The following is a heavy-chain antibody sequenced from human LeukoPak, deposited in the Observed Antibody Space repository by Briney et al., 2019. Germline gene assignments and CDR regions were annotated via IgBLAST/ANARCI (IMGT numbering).Heavy chain of an antibody. CDR2: INPNSGGT. CDR3: ARGRDYYDSSGYMGY. Sequence: ASVKVSCKASGYTFSGYYMHWVRQAPGQGLEWMGWINPNSGGTNYAQKFQGRVTMTRDTSISTAYMELSRLRSDDTAVYYCARGRDYYDSSGYMGYWGQGTLVTVSS. CDR1: GYTFSGYY. V-gene: IGHV1-2*02. D-gene: IGHD3-22*01. J-gene: IGHJ4*02.